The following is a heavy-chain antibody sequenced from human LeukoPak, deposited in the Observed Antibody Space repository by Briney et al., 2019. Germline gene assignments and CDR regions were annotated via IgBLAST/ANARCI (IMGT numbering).Heavy chain of an antibody. CDR1: GFTFSSYS. J-gene: IGHJ4*02. Sequence: GGSLRLSCAASGFTFSSYSMNWVRQAPGKGLEWVSSISSSSGYIYYADSVKGRFTISRDNAKNSLYLQMNSLRAEDTAVYYCARGSFLITFGGFIGWGQGTLVTVSS. CDR3: ARGSFLITFGGFIG. V-gene: IGHV3-21*01. D-gene: IGHD3-16*02. CDR2: ISSSSGYI.